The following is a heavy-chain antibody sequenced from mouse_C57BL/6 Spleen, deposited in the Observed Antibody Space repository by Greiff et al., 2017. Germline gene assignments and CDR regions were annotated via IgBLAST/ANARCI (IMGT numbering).Heavy chain of an antibody. V-gene: IGHV3-6*01. J-gene: IGHJ3*01. CDR1: GYSITSGYY. Sequence: ESGPGLVKPSQSLSLTCSVTGYSITSGYYWNWIRQFPGNKLEWMGYISYAGSNNYNPSLKNRISITRDTSKNQFFLKLNSVTTEDTATYYCARDYSNWFAYWGQGTLVTVSA. CDR2: ISYAGSN. CDR3: ARDYSNWFAY. D-gene: IGHD2-5*01.